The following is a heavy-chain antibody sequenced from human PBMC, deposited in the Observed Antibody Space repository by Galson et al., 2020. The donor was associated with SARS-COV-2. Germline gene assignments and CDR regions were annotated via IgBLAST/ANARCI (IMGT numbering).Heavy chain of an antibody. V-gene: IGHV3-21*01. CDR3: ARDPAARDGMDV. CDR1: GFTFSSYS. CDR2: ISSSSSYI. Sequence: GESLKISCAASGFTFSSYSMNWVRQAPGKGLEWVSSISSSSSYIYYADSVKGRFTISRDNAKNSLYLQMNSLRAEDTAVYYCARDPAARDGMDVWGQGTTVTVSS. J-gene: IGHJ6*02. D-gene: IGHD6-13*01.